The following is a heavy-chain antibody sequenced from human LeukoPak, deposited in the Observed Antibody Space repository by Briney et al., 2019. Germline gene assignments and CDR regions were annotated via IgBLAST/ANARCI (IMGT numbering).Heavy chain of an antibody. CDR1: GFTFRSYW. D-gene: IGHD2-15*01. Sequence: GGSLRLSCAASGFTFRSYWMHWVRQAPGKGLVWVSRVNTDGSSTSYADSVKGRFTISRDNAKNTLYLQMNSLRAEDTAVHYCARVKDTSYGMDVWGQGTTLTVSS. V-gene: IGHV3-74*01. CDR3: ARVKDTSYGMDV. J-gene: IGHJ6*02. CDR2: VNTDGSST.